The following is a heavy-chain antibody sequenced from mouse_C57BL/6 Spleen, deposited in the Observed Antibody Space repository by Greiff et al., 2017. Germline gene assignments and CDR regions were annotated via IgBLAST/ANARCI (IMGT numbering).Heavy chain of an antibody. CDR1: GFTFSSYA. J-gene: IGHJ2*01. CDR3: TRVNWDSYFDY. CDR2: ISSGGDYI. V-gene: IGHV5-9-1*02. D-gene: IGHD4-1*01. Sequence: EVKLMESGEGLVKPGGSLKLSCAASGFTFSSYAMSWVRQTPEKRLEWVAYISSGGDYIYYSDTVKGRFTISRDNARNTLYLQMSSLKSEDTAMYYCTRVNWDSYFDYWGQGTTLTVSS.